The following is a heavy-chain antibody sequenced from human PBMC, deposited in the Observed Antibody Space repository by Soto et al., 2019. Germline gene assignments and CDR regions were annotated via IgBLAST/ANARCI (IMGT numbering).Heavy chain of an antibody. CDR3: VKGEYYYDSSGYYPFDY. CDR2: ISTNGGST. CDR1: GFTFSSYA. D-gene: IGHD3-22*01. V-gene: IGHV3-64D*06. Sequence: PGGSLRLSCSASGFTFSSYAMHWVRQAPGKGLEYVSSISTNGGSTHYADSVRGRFTISRDNSNNTHYLQMSILRADDTAVHYCVKGEYYYDSSGYYPFDYWGQGTLVTVST. J-gene: IGHJ4*02.